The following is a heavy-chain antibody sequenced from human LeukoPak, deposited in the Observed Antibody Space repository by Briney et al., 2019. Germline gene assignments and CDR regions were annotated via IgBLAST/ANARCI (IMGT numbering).Heavy chain of an antibody. CDR1: GESFSGYY. J-gene: IGHJ4*02. CDR2: INHSGST. CDR3: ASTERCSTTCPLDY. V-gene: IGHV4-34*01. D-gene: IGHD2-2*01. Sequence: SETLSLTCTVYGESFSGYYWSWIRQPPGKGLEWIGEINHSGSTHYDPSLKSRVTISLDTSKNQFSLKLSSVTAADTAVYYCASTERCSTTCPLDYWGQGTLVTVSS.